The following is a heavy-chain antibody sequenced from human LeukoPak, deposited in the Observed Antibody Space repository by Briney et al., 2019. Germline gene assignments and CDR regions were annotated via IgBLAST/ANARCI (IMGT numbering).Heavy chain of an antibody. CDR2: ISTYNGNT. D-gene: IGHD2-2*02. Sequence: ASVKVSCKASGYTFTSYGISWVRQAPGQGLEWMGWISTYNGNTNYAQKLQGRVTMTTDTSTSTAYMELRSLRSDDTAVYYCARGRYCCSTSCYKVYYYYMDVWGKGTTVTVSS. V-gene: IGHV1-18*01. CDR3: ARGRYCCSTSCYKVYYYYMDV. CDR1: GYTFTSYG. J-gene: IGHJ6*03.